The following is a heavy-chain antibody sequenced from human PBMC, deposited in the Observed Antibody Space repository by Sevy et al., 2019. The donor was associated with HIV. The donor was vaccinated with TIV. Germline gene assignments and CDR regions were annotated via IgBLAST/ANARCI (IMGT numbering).Heavy chain of an antibody. CDR1: GFTFSSYS. Sequence: GGSLRLSCAASGFTFSSYSMNWVRQAPGKGLEWVSYISSSSSTIYYADSVKGRFTNSRDNAKNSLYLQMNSLREEDTAVYYCARVSICSGGSCYSHFDYWGQGTLVTVSS. D-gene: IGHD2-15*01. CDR2: ISSSSSTI. V-gene: IGHV3-48*02. J-gene: IGHJ4*02. CDR3: ARVSICSGGSCYSHFDY.